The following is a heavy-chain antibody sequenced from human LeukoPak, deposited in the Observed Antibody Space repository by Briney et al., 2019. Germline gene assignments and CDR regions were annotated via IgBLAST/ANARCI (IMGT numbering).Heavy chain of an antibody. J-gene: IGHJ4*02. D-gene: IGHD4-17*01. CDR3: ARAYGDYATDY. CDR1: GDSVSSNNTS. CDR2: TYYRSKWYN. Sequence: SQTLSLTCGISGDSVSSNNTSWHWIRQSPSRGLEWLGRTYYRSKWYNDYAVSVKGRVTVNPDTSKNQFSLQLSSVTAADTAVYYCARAYGDYATDYWGQGTLVTVSS. V-gene: IGHV6-1*01.